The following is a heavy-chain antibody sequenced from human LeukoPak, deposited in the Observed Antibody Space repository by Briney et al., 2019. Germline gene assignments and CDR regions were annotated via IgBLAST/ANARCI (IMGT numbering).Heavy chain of an antibody. D-gene: IGHD3-10*01. Sequence: AASVKVSCKASGYTFTSYDINWVRQATGQGLEWMGWMNPNSGNTGYAQKFQGRVTMTRNTSISTAYMELSSLRSKDTAVYYCARVKSSSGSSQFDYWGQGTLVTVSS. V-gene: IGHV1-8*01. J-gene: IGHJ4*02. CDR2: MNPNSGNT. CDR1: GYTFTSYD. CDR3: ARVKSSSGSSQFDY.